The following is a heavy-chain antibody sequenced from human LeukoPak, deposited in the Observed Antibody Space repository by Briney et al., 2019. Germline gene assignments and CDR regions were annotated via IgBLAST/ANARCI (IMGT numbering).Heavy chain of an antibody. CDR3: AKLRSGDYVPY. Sequence: PGGSLRLSCAASGFTFDDYTMHWVRQAPGKGLEWVSLISWDGFTTYYADSVKGRFTISRDNSKNTLYLQMNSLRAKDTAVYYCAKLRSGDYVPYWGQGTLVTVSS. CDR1: GFTFDDYT. D-gene: IGHD4-17*01. V-gene: IGHV3-43*01. J-gene: IGHJ4*02. CDR2: ISWDGFTT.